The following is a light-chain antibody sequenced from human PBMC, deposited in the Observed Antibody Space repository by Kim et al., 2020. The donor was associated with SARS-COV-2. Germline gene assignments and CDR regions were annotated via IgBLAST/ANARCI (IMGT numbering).Light chain of an antibody. V-gene: IGLV3-21*04. Sequence: APGRTARRTVGGNIVGGNSVHWYRQRPGQAPVVVMYSDSDRPSDIPERFSGSTSGNTATLTISSVEAGDEADYSCQAWNGNSVVFGGGTQLTVL. CDR2: SDS. CDR3: QAWNGNSVV. CDR1: IVGGNS. J-gene: IGLJ2*01.